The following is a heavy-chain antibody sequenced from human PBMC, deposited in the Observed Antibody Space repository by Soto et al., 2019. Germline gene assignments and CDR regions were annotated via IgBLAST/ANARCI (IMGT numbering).Heavy chain of an antibody. CDR2: IYPGDSDT. J-gene: IGHJ6*02. CDR1: GYSFTSYW. Sequence: PGESLKISCKGSGYSFTSYWIGWVRQMPGKGLEWMGIIYPGDSDTRYSPSFQGQVTISADKSISTAYLQWSSLKASDTAMYYCARSAARYCSSTSCYVLGMDVWGQGTTVTVYS. V-gene: IGHV5-51*01. CDR3: ARSAARYCSSTSCYVLGMDV. D-gene: IGHD2-2*01.